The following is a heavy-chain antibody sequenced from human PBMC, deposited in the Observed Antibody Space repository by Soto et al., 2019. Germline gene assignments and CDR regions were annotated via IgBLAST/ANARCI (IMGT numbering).Heavy chain of an antibody. J-gene: IGHJ6*02. D-gene: IGHD6-13*01. V-gene: IGHV5-51*01. CDR1: GYSFTSYW. CDR3: ARYGYSSSWYPPLSYYYGMDV. Sequence: PGESLKISCKGSGYSFTSYWIGWVRQMPGKGLEWMGTIYPGDSDTRYSPSFQGQVTISADKSISTAYLQWSSLKASDTAMYYCARYGYSSSWYPPLSYYYGMDVWGQGTTVTVSS. CDR2: IYPGDSDT.